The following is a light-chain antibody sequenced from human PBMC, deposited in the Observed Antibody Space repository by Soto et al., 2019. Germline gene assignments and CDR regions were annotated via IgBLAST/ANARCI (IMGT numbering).Light chain of an antibody. V-gene: IGKV1-5*01. CDR3: QQYNSYPYT. CDR2: DAS. CDR1: QTISTW. J-gene: IGKJ2*01. Sequence: DIQMTQSPSTLSASVGDRVTITCRASQTISTWLAWYQHKPGKAPNLLIYDASTLMSGVPSRFSGSGSGTEFTLTISRLQPDDFATYYFQQYNSYPYTFGQGTKVDIK.